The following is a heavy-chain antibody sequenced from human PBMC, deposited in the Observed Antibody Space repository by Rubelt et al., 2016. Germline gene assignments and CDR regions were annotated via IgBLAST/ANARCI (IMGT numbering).Heavy chain of an antibody. J-gene: IGHJ4*02. V-gene: IGHV3-11*04. Sequence: ADSVKGRFTISRDNAKNSLYLQMNSLRAEDTAVYYCAREHLSSSGWSEYYFDYWGQGTLVTVSS. CDR3: AREHLSSSGWSEYYFDY. D-gene: IGHD6-19*01.